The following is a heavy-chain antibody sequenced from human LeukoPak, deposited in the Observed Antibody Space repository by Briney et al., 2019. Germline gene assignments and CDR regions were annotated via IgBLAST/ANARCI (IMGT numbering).Heavy chain of an antibody. Sequence: SQTLSLTCTVSGGSISSGGYYWSWIRQPPGKGLEWIGYIYHSGSTYYNPSLKSRVTISVDMSKNQFSLKLSSVTAADTAVYYCARAPKNRTTVVTWLGWFDPWGQGTLVTVSS. V-gene: IGHV4-30-2*01. D-gene: IGHD4-23*01. CDR1: GGSISSGGYY. CDR2: IYHSGST. CDR3: ARAPKNRTTVVTWLGWFDP. J-gene: IGHJ5*02.